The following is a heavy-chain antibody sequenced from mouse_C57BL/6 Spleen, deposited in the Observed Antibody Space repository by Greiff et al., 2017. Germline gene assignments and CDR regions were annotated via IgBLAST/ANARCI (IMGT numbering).Heavy chain of an antibody. CDR1: GYTFTSYW. CDR3: TIEEVLRSSFDY. CDR2: IHPSDSDT. Sequence: VQLQQPGAELVKPGASVKVSCKASGYTFTSYWMHWVKQRPGQGLEWIGRIHPSDSDTNYNQNFKGKATLTVDKSSSTAYMQSSSLTSEDSAVYYWTIEEVLRSSFDYWGQGTTLTVSS. V-gene: IGHV1-74*01. D-gene: IGHD1-1*01. J-gene: IGHJ2*01.